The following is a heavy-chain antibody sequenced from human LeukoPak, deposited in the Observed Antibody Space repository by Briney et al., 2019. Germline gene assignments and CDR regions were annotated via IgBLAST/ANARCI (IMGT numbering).Heavy chain of an antibody. D-gene: IGHD3-22*01. J-gene: IGHJ4*02. V-gene: IGHV3-11*01. CDR1: GFTFSDYY. CDR2: ISSSGSTI. CDR3: ARDLMIAEVHY. Sequence: GGSLRLSCAASGFTFSDYYMSWIRQAPGKGLEWVSYISSSGSTIYYADSVKGRFTISRGNAKNSLYLQMNSLRAEDTAVYYCARDLMIAEVHYWGQGTLVTVSS.